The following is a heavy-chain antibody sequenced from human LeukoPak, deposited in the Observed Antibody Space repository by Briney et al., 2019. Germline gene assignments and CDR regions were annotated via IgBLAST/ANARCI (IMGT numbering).Heavy chain of an antibody. CDR2: ISSSGSTI. V-gene: IGHV3-48*03. D-gene: IGHD6-19*01. CDR1: GFTFSSYE. CDR3: ARKEQWLVAAPFDY. Sequence: PGGSLRLSCAASGFTFSSYEMNWVRQAPGKGLEWVSYISSSGSTIYYADSVKGRFTISRDNAKNSLYLQMNSLRAEDTAVYYCARKEQWLVAAPFDYWGQGTLVTVSS. J-gene: IGHJ4*02.